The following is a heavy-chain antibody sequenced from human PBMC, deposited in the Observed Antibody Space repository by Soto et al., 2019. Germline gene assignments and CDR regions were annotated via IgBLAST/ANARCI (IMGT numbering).Heavy chain of an antibody. CDR2: IAYDGRGE. CDR1: GFAFNRYA. D-gene: IGHD1-1*01. J-gene: IGHJ4*02. V-gene: IGHV3-30*03. CDR3: ARGWNNPGYLDS. Sequence: QVRLVESGGGVVQLGGSRSFSCSASGFAFNRYAMHWVRQAPGKGLEWMAVIAYDGRGEHYSETVKGRFTISRDNSMDTLYLQINSLRTEDSAVYYCARGWNNPGYLDSWGLGTLVTVSS.